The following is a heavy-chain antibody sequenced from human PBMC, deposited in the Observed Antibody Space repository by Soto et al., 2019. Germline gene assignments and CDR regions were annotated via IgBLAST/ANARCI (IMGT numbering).Heavy chain of an antibody. D-gene: IGHD3-9*01. CDR3: ASRRYGGRGY. V-gene: IGHV3-30-3*01. CDR2: ISYDGSNK. CDR1: GFTFSSYA. Sequence: QVQLVESGGGVVQPGRSLRLSCAASGFTFSSYAMHWVRQAPGKGLEWVAVISYDGSNKYYADSVKGRFTISRDNSKYTLYLQMNSLRAEDTAVYYCASRRYGGRGYWGQGTLVTVSS. J-gene: IGHJ4*02.